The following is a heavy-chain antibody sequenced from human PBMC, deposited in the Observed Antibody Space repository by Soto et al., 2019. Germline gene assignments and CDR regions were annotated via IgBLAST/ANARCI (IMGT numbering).Heavy chain of an antibody. CDR3: ARRVDHYDSSGDANDI. CDR1: GGSFSGYY. D-gene: IGHD3-22*01. CDR2: INHSGST. V-gene: IGHV4-34*01. Sequence: QVQVQQWGAGLLKPSETLSLTCAVYGGSFSGYYWSWIRQPPGKGLEWIGEINHSGSTSYNPSLKSRVTMSVDTSKNEFSLKLTSVTAADTAVYYCARRVDHYDSSGDANDIWVQGTMVTVSS. J-gene: IGHJ3*02.